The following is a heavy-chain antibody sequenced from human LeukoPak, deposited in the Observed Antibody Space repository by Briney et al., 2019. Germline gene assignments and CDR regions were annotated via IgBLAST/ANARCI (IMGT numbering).Heavy chain of an antibody. D-gene: IGHD3-22*01. Sequence: ASVKVSCKAPGYTFTSYYMHWVRQAPGQGLEWMGIINPSGGSTSYAQKFQGRVTMTRDTSTSTVYMELSSLRSEDTAVYYCARDHSADSSGYPYVYYFDYWGQGTLVTVSS. CDR3: ARDHSADSSGYPYVYYFDY. CDR1: GYTFTSYY. CDR2: INPSGGST. V-gene: IGHV1-46*01. J-gene: IGHJ4*02.